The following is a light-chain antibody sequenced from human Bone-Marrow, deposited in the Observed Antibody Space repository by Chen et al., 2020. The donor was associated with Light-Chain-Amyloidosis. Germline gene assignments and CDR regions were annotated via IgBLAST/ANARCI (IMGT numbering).Light chain of an antibody. Sequence: QSALTQPPSVSASPGQSITFLCPGTSGYVGGYYFASWYQQHPGKAPQLIIYDVSKRPPGVPYRFSGSKSGNTASLTVHGLQAEDEADYYCSSYAGSYTWVFGGGTKLTVL. CDR1: SGYVGGYYF. CDR2: DVS. V-gene: IGLV2-11*01. J-gene: IGLJ3*02. CDR3: SSYAGSYTWV.